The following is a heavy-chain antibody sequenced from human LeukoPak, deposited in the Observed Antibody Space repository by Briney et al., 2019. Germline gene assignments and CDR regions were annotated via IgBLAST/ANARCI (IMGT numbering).Heavy chain of an antibody. V-gene: IGHV3-20*04. CDR2: INWNGGST. CDR3: ARATHYYESSGYDY. J-gene: IGHJ4*02. Sequence: GGSLRLSCAASGFTVSSNYMSWVRHAPGKGLEWVSGINWNGGSTGYADSVKGRFTISRDNAKNSLYLQMNSLRAEDTALYYCARATHYYESSGYDYWGQGTLVTVSS. D-gene: IGHD3-22*01. CDR1: GFTVSSNY.